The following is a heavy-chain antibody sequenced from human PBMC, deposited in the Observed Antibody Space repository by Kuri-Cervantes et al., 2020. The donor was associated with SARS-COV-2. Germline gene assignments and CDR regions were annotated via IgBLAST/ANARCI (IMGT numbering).Heavy chain of an antibody. CDR3: ARDRGYCSGGSCLGWFDP. V-gene: IGHV4-38-2*02. J-gene: IGHJ5*02. CDR1: GYSISSGYY. D-gene: IGHD2-15*01. Sequence: SETLSLTCAVSGYSISSGYYWGWIRQPPGKGLEWIGSIYHSGSTYYNPSLKSRVTISVDTSKNQFSLKLSSVTAADTAVYYCARDRGYCSGGSCLGWFDPRGQGTLVTVSS. CDR2: IYHSGST.